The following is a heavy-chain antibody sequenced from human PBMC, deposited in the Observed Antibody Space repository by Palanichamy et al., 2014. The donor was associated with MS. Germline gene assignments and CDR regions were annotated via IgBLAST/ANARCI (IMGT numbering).Heavy chain of an antibody. CDR2: IYHSGNT. V-gene: IGHV4-30-2*01. Sequence: QLQLQESGSGLVKPSQTLSLTCAVSGGSISSGGYSWTWIRQPPGKGLVWIGYIYHSGNTYYNPSLKSRVTIPLDRSKNLFSLSLKSLSAADTAVYYCARGRGDYYDSTGDFDFWGQGTLVTVSS. J-gene: IGHJ4*02. D-gene: IGHD3-22*01. CDR1: GGSISSGGYS. CDR3: ARGRGDYYDSTGDFDF.